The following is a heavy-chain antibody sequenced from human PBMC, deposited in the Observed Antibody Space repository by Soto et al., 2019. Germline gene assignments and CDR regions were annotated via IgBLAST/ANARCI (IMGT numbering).Heavy chain of an antibody. J-gene: IGHJ4*02. D-gene: IGHD6-19*01. Sequence: EVQLLESGGGLVQPGGSLRLSCAASGFTFKSYAMSWVRQPPGKGLEWVSGSSGSGGTKYHADSVKGRFTVSRDNSKNTLYLQMNSLRVEDTAVYYCAKEPYSSFVLGTFHYWGQGALVTVSS. V-gene: IGHV3-23*01. CDR3: AKEPYSSFVLGTFHY. CDR2: SSGSGGTK. CDR1: GFTFKSYA.